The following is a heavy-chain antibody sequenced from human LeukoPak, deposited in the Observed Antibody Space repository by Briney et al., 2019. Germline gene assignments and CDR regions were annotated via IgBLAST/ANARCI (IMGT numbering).Heavy chain of an antibody. CDR3: ARGGSYFDY. V-gene: IGHV3-21*01. CDR1: GFTFSNFA. CDR2: ISSSSNYI. Sequence: GGSLRLSCVASGFTFSNFAMNWVRQAPGKGLEWVASISSSSNYIYYVDSVKGRFTISRDNAKNSLYLQMNSLRAEDTAVYYCARGGSYFDYWGQGTLVTVSS. D-gene: IGHD1-26*01. J-gene: IGHJ4*02.